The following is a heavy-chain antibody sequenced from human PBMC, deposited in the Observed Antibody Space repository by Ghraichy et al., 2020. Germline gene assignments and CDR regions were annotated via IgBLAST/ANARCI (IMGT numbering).Heavy chain of an antibody. CDR2: IKQDGSEK. V-gene: IGHV3-7*03. D-gene: IGHD3-3*01. CDR1: GFTFSSYW. CDR3: ARDQRSFWGDYFDY. Sequence: GGSLRLSCAASGFTFSSYWMSWVRQAPGKGLEWVANIKQDGSEKYYVDSVKGRFTISRDNAKNSLYLQMNSLRAEDTAVYYCARDQRSFWGDYFDYWGQGTLVTVSS. J-gene: IGHJ4*02.